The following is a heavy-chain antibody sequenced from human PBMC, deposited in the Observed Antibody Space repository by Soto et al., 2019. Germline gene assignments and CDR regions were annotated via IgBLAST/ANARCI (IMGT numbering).Heavy chain of an antibody. CDR1: GFTFSSYG. CDR3: AKDHATEYSSGWAGDYFDY. CDR2: ISYDGSNK. Sequence: QVQLVESGGGVVQPGRSLRLSCAASGFTFSSYGMHWVRQAPGKGLEWVAVISYDGSNKYYADSVKGRFTISRDKSKNTLYLQMNSLRAEDTAVYYCAKDHATEYSSGWAGDYFDYWGQGTLVTVSS. J-gene: IGHJ4*02. V-gene: IGHV3-30*18. D-gene: IGHD6-19*01.